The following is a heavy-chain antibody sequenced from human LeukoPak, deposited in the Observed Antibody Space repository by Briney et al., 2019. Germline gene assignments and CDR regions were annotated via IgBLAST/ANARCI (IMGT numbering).Heavy chain of an antibody. Sequence: GGSLRLSCAASGFTVSSNYMSWVRQAPGKGLEWVSVIYSGGSTYYADSVKGRFTISRDNSKNTLYLQMNSLRAEDTAVYYCAREIRITMVRGVPEYWGQGTLVTVSS. CDR3: AREIRITMVRGVPEY. CDR1: GFTVSSNY. V-gene: IGHV3-53*01. D-gene: IGHD3-10*01. J-gene: IGHJ4*02. CDR2: IYSGGST.